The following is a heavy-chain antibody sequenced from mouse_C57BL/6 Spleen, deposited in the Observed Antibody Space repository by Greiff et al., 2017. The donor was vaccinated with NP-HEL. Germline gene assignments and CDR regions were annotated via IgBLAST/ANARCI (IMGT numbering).Heavy chain of an antibody. CDR3: ASGRGWYFDV. Sequence: QVQLQQPGAELVMPGASVKLSCKASGYSFTSYWMHWVKQRPGQGLEWIGEIDPSDSYTNYIQKFKGKSTLTVDKSSSTAYMQLSRLASEASAVFYCASGRGWYFDVWGTGTTVTVSS. CDR1: GYSFTSYW. V-gene: IGHV1-69*01. J-gene: IGHJ1*03. CDR2: IDPSDSYT.